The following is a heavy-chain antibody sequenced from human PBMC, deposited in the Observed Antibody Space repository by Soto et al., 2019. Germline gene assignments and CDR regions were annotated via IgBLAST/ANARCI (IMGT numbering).Heavy chain of an antibody. J-gene: IGHJ4*02. Sequence: ASVKVSCKASGYTFTGYYMHWVRQAPGQGLEWMGWINPNSGGTNYAQKFQGWVTMTRDTSINTAYLEWSSLKASDSAMYYCARLTLAQDSSGYHIFDYWGLGTMVTVSS. V-gene: IGHV1-2*04. CDR3: ARLTLAQDSSGYHIFDY. CDR2: INPNSGGT. CDR1: GYTFTGYY. D-gene: IGHD3-22*01.